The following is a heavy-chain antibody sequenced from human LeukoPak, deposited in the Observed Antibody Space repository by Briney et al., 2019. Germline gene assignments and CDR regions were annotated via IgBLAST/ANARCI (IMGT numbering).Heavy chain of an antibody. D-gene: IGHD1-26*01. CDR1: GYSIGSGYY. CDR3: AKLGATWFYFDY. CDR2: IYHSGST. J-gene: IGHJ4*02. V-gene: IGHV4-38-2*01. Sequence: SETLSLTXAVSGYSIGSGYYWGWIRQPPGKGLERIGSIYHSGSTYYNPSLKSRVTISVDTSKNQFSLKLTSVTAADTAVYYCAKLGATWFYFDYWSQGTLVTVSS.